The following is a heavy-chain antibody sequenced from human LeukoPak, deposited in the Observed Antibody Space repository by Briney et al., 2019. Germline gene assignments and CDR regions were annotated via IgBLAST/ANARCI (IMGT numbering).Heavy chain of an antibody. CDR3: TRDRPSGNITMIRGVTLDY. V-gene: IGHV3-48*03. Sequence: GGSLRLSCAASGFTFRSYEMNWVRQAPGMGLEWISYISSSGIAIYYADSVKGRFSISRDNAKNSLFLHMSSLRAEDTAVYYCTRDRPSGNITMIRGVTLDYWGQGTLVTVSS. J-gene: IGHJ4*02. CDR2: ISSSGIAI. CDR1: GFTFRSYE. D-gene: IGHD3-10*01.